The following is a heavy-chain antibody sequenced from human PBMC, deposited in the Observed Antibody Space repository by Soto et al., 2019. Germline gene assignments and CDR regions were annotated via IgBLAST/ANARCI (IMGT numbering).Heavy chain of an antibody. D-gene: IGHD1-26*01. V-gene: IGHV4-59*01. Sequence: SETLSLTCTVSGGSISSSYWSWIRQPPGKGLEWIGYIYYSGSANYNPSLKSRVTISVDTPKNQFSLKLSSVTAADTAVYYCVKDDGWDLLLVLAYWGQGTLVTVSS. CDR3: VKDDGWDLLLVLAY. CDR2: IYYSGSA. CDR1: GGSISSSY. J-gene: IGHJ4*02.